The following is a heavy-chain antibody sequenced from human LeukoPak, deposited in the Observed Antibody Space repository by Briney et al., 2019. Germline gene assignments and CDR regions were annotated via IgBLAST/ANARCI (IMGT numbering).Heavy chain of an antibody. CDR3: ATSDVPAARGNSRFDP. J-gene: IGHJ5*02. Sequence: TSETLSLTCGVSGGSSSGYYCNWIRQAPGKGLEWIGDVNDRGDTNYNPSLKGRVTISVDPSKNHFSLKVASVTAADTAVYYCATSDVPAARGNSRFDPWGQGILVTVSS. V-gene: IGHV4-34*01. CDR2: VNDRGDT. CDR1: GGSSSGYY. D-gene: IGHD2-2*01.